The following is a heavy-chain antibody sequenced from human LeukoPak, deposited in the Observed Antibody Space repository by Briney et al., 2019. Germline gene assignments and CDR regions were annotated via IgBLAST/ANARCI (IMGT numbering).Heavy chain of an antibody. J-gene: IGHJ4*02. CDR2: IYYSGST. D-gene: IGHD3-16*01. Sequence: SETLSLTCTVSGGSISGSSYYWGWIRQPPGKGLEWIGSIYYSGSTYYNPSLKSRVTISVDTSKNQFSLKLSSVTAADTAVYYCARDLGEVTFDYWGQGTLVTVSS. CDR3: ARDLGEVTFDY. V-gene: IGHV4-39*07. CDR1: GGSISGSSYY.